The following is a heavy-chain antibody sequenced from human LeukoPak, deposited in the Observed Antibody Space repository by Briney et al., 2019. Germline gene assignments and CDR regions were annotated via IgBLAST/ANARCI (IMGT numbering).Heavy chain of an antibody. CDR2: ISAYNGNT. J-gene: IGHJ4*02. CDR1: GYTFTSYG. CDR3: ARDRVSYSSSSGIDS. V-gene: IGHV1-18*01. D-gene: IGHD6-6*01. Sequence: ASVKVSYKASGYTFTSYGITWVRQSPGQGLEWMGWISAYNGNTNYAQKLQGRVTMTTDTSTTTVYMELRSLRSDDTAVYYCARDRVSYSSSSGIDSWGQGTPVTVSS.